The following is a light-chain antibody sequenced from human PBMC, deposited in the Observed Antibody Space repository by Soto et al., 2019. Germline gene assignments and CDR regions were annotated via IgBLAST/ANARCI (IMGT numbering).Light chain of an antibody. Sequence: QPVLTQPASVSGSPGQSITISCTGTSSDVGNYNYVSWYQHHPGKAPKLIIYDVSNRPSGVSNRFSGSKSGNTASLTISGLQAEDEGDYYCSSYTTYSTLVVFGGGTKVTVL. CDR2: DVS. CDR3: SSYTTYSTLVV. J-gene: IGLJ2*01. V-gene: IGLV2-14*03. CDR1: SSDVGNYNY.